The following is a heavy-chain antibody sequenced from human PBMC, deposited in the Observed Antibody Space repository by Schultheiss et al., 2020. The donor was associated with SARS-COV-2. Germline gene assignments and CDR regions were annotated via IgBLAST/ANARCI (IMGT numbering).Heavy chain of an antibody. CDR2: INADGST. CDR1: GDSAGSFETYA. J-gene: IGHJ3*02. V-gene: IGHV3-23*01. CDR3: AKDQRTWFSGAFDI. D-gene: IGHD3-10*01. Sequence: GGSLRLSCVVSGDSAGSFETYAMTWVRQASGKGLEWVSRINADGSTYYADSVRGRFSISRDNSKNTLYLQMNSLRAEDTAVYYCAKDQRTWFSGAFDIWGQGTRVTVSS.